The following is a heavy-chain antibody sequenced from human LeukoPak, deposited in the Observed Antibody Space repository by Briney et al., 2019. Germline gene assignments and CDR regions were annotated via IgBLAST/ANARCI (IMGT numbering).Heavy chain of an antibody. J-gene: IGHJ4*02. CDR1: GFTFSSYG. D-gene: IGHD6-13*01. CDR2: ISGSGGST. V-gene: IGHV3-23*01. Sequence: GGSLRLSCTASGFTFSSYGMSWVRQAPGKGLEWVSAISGSGGSTYYADSVKGRFTISRDNSENTLYLQMNSLRAEDTAVYYCAKDLGAAAGTFFDYWGQGTLVTVSS. CDR3: AKDLGAAAGTFFDY.